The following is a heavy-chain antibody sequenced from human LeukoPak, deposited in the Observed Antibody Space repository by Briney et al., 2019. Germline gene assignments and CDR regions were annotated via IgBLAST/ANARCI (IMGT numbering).Heavy chain of an antibody. Sequence: PGGSLRLSCEASGFTFSNYWMSWVRQAPGKGLEWVANIRTDGSEKYYVDSVKGRFTISRDNSKNTLYLQMNSLRAEDTAVYYCASGKISIQRVASFDYWGQGTLVTVSS. CDR2: IRTDGSEK. J-gene: IGHJ4*02. CDR3: ASGKISIQRVASFDY. D-gene: IGHD3-3*02. V-gene: IGHV3-7*03. CDR1: GFTFSNYW.